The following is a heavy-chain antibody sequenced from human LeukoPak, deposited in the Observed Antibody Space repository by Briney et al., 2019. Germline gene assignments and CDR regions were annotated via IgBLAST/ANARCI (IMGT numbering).Heavy chain of an antibody. Sequence: ASVKVSCKASGYTFTSYDINWVRQATGHGLEWMGWMNPNSGSTGYAQKFQGRVTMTRNTSISTAYMELSSLRSEDTAVYYCARDSCSGGSCYIDYWGQGTLVTVSS. V-gene: IGHV1-8*01. J-gene: IGHJ4*02. CDR2: MNPNSGST. D-gene: IGHD2-15*01. CDR1: GYTFTSYD. CDR3: ARDSCSGGSCYIDY.